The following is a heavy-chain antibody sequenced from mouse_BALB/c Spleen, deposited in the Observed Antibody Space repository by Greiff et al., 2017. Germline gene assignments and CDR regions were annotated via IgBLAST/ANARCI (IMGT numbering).Heavy chain of an antibody. Sequence: EVQLQESGGGLVKPGGSLKLSCAASGFAFSSYDMSWVRQTPEKRLEWVAYISSGGGSTYYPDTMERRFIISRDNTKKTLYLQMSSLRSEDTALYYCARHHDGYYGAYWGQGTLVTVSA. J-gene: IGHJ3*01. CDR1: GFAFSSYD. CDR2: ISSGGGST. CDR3: ARHHDGYYGAY. V-gene: IGHV5-12-1*01. D-gene: IGHD2-3*01.